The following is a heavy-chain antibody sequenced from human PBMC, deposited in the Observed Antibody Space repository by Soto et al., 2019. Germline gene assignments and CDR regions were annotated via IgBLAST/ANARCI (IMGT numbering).Heavy chain of an antibody. Sequence: PGESLKISCKGSGYSFTSYWIGWVRQMPGKGLEWMGIIYPGDSDTRYSPSFQGQVTISADKSISTAYLQWSSLKASDTAMYYCARSDYYGSGSYSPDYGMDVWGQGTTVTVSS. CDR1: GYSFTSYW. CDR2: IYPGDSDT. D-gene: IGHD3-10*01. CDR3: ARSDYYGSGSYSPDYGMDV. V-gene: IGHV5-51*01. J-gene: IGHJ6*02.